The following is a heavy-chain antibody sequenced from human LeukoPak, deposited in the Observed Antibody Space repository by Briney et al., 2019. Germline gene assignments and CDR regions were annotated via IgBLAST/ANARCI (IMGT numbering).Heavy chain of an antibody. V-gene: IGHV3-9*01. J-gene: IGHJ5*02. D-gene: IGHD6-13*01. CDR3: AKDALGSSWYRGWFDP. CDR1: GFTFDDFG. Sequence: GGSLRLSCAASGFTFDDFGMHWVRQAPGKGLAWVSGISWNSGSTGYADAVKGRFTISRDNAKKDLYLEMNSLRTEDTALYYCAKDALGSSWYRGWFDPWGQGTLVTVSS. CDR2: ISWNSGST.